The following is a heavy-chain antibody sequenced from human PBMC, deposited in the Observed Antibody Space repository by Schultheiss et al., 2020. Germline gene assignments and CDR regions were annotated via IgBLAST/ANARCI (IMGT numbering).Heavy chain of an antibody. V-gene: IGHV4-59*12. Sequence: SETLSLTCAVYGGSFSGYYWSWIRQPPGKGLEWIGYIYYSGSTNYNPSLKSRVTISVDTSKNQFSLKLSSVTAADTAIYYCARGLKVRQGRGYSYGHKGWFDPWGQGTLVTVSS. CDR1: GGSFSGYY. D-gene: IGHD5-18*01. CDR3: ARGLKVRQGRGYSYGHKGWFDP. CDR2: IYYSGST. J-gene: IGHJ5*02.